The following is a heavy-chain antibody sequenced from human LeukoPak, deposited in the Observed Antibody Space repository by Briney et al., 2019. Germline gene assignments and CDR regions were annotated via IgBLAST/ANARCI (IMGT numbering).Heavy chain of an antibody. CDR2: ISGSGGST. V-gene: IGHV3-23*01. CDR1: GFTFRSYA. CDR3: AKGDFYGDYPYGMDV. J-gene: IGHJ6*02. D-gene: IGHD3-3*01. Sequence: GGSLRLSCAASGFTFRSYAMSWVPQAPAKGLEWGSGISGSGGSTYYADSVKGRFTISRDNSKNTLYLQMNSLRAEDTAVYYCAKGDFYGDYPYGMDVWGQGTTVTVSS.